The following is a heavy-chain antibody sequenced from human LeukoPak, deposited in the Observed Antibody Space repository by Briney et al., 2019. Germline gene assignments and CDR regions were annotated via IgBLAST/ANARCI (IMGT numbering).Heavy chain of an antibody. CDR3: ARGLVDDLWSGYVLQGRDNNWFDP. CDR1: GGSISSSSYY. CDR2: IYYSGST. D-gene: IGHD3-3*01. V-gene: IGHV4-39*07. Sequence: SETLSLTCTVSGGSISSSSYYWGWIRQPPGKGLEWIGSIYYSGSTYYNPSLKSRVTISVDTSKNQFSLKLSSVTAADTAVYYCARGLVDDLWSGYVLQGRDNNWFDPWGQGTLVIVSS. J-gene: IGHJ5*02.